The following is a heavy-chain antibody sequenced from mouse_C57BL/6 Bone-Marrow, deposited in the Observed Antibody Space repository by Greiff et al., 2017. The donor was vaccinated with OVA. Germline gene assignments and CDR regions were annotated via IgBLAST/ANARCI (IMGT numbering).Heavy chain of an antibody. Sequence: EVQLVESGGGLVKPGGSLKLSCAASGFTFSDYGMQWVRQAPEKGLEWVAYISSGSSTIYYADTVKGRFTISRDNAKNTLFLQMTSLRSEDTAMYYCARKLPYAMDYWGQGTSVTVSS. CDR2: ISSGSSTI. CDR3: ARKLPYAMDY. V-gene: IGHV5-17*01. CDR1: GFTFSDYG. J-gene: IGHJ4*01.